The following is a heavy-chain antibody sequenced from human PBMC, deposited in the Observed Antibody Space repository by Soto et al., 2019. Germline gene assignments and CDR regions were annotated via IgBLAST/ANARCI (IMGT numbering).Heavy chain of an antibody. V-gene: IGHV3-23*01. CDR3: AISTMVRGVISKFYGMDV. Sequence: GGSLRLSCAASGFTFSSYAMSWVRQAPGKGLEWVSAISGSGGSTYYADSVKGRFTISRDNSKNTLYLQMNSLRAEDTAVYYCAISTMVRGVISKFYGMDVWGQGTTVTVSS. CDR1: GFTFSSYA. D-gene: IGHD3-10*01. CDR2: ISGSGGST. J-gene: IGHJ6*02.